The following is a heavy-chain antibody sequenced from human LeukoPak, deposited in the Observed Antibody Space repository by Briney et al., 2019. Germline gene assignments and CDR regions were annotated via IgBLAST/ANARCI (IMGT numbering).Heavy chain of an antibody. CDR1: GGSISSYY. CDR2: IYYSGST. CDR3: ARVSGSSWVKYYYYYMDV. Sequence: SGTLSLTCAVSGGSISSYYWSWIRQPPGKRLEWIGYIYYSGSTNYNPSLKSRVTISVDTSKNQFSLNLSSVTAADTAVYYCARVSGSSWVKYYYYYMDVWGKGTTVTVSS. J-gene: IGHJ6*03. V-gene: IGHV4-59*12. D-gene: IGHD6-13*01.